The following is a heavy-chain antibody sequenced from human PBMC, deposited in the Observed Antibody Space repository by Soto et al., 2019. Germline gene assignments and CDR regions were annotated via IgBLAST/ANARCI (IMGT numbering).Heavy chain of an antibody. V-gene: IGHV3-48*01. D-gene: IGHD3-10*01. CDR3: ARDPLSLLWFGVDAFDI. Sequence: EMQLVESGGGLVQPGGSLRLSCAASGFTFSSYSMNWVRQAPGKGLEWVSYISSSSSTISYADSVKGRFTISRDNAKNSLYLQMNSLRAEDTAVDYCARDPLSLLWFGVDAFDIWGQGTMVTVSS. CDR1: GFTFSSYS. J-gene: IGHJ3*02. CDR2: ISSSSSTI.